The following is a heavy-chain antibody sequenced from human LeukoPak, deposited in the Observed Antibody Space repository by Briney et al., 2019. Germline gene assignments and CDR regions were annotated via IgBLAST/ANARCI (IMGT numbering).Heavy chain of an antibody. CDR2: IYYTGST. J-gene: IGHJ4*02. CDR3: ARHRAYSSSSPFDY. CDR1: GGSISSGTYY. D-gene: IGHD6-6*01. Sequence: SETLSLTCIVSGGSISSGTYYWGWIRQPPGKGLEWIGYIYYTGSTNYNPSLRSRVTIFVDTSKNQFSLRLSSVTAADTAVYYCARHRAYSSSSPFDYWGQGTLVTVSS. V-gene: IGHV4-61*05.